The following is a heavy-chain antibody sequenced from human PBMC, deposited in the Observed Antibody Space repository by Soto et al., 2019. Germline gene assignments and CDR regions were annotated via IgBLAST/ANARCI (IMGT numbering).Heavy chain of an antibody. CDR1: GFTFSGHG. D-gene: IGHD2-15*01. J-gene: IGHJ6*02. Sequence: RLSCAASGFTFSGHGMHWVRQAPGKGLEWVALISYDGHVKLYAKSVKGRFTISRDNSKNTVYLQMNSLGPDDTAIYYCAKSLRMTKDYGLDVWGQGTTVTVS. CDR2: ISYDGHVK. CDR3: AKSLRMTKDYGLDV. V-gene: IGHV3-30*18.